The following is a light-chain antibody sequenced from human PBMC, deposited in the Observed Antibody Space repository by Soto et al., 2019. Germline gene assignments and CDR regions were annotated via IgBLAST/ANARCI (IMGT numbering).Light chain of an antibody. V-gene: IGLV2-23*01. CDR1: SSDVGSYNL. CDR3: CSYAGSSSVVV. Sequence: QSALTQPASVSGSPGQSITISCTGTSSDVGSYNLVSWYQQHPGKAPKLMIYEGSKRPSGVSNRFSGSKSGNTASLTISGIQAEDEADYYCCSYAGSSSVVVFGGGTKLTVL. CDR2: EGS. J-gene: IGLJ2*01.